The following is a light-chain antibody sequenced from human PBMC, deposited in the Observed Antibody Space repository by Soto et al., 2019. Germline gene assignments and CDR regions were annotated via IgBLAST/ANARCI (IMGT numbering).Light chain of an antibody. Sequence: DIVMTQSPDSLAVSLGERATINCKSSQSVLYNSNNKNYLAWYQQKPGQPPKLLIYWASTRESGVPDRFSGSGSGTDFTRTISSLKAKDVAVYYCQQYYSTPWTFGRGTKVEIK. CDR3: QQYYSTPWT. CDR2: WAS. CDR1: QSVLYNSNNKNY. V-gene: IGKV4-1*01. J-gene: IGKJ1*01.